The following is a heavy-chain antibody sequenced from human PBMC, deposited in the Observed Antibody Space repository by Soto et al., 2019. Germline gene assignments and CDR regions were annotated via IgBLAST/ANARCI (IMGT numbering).Heavy chain of an antibody. D-gene: IGHD1-20*01. J-gene: IGHJ4*02. CDR3: ARSGYNWNDGARGYFDY. CDR2: ISSSGRTI. Sequence: EVQLVESGGGLVQPGGSLRLSCAASGFTFSSYEMNWVRQAPGEGLEWVSYISSSGRTIYYADSVKGRFTISRDNAKNSPYLQMNSLRAEDTAVYYCARSGYNWNDGARGYFDYWGQGTLVTVSS. CDR1: GFTFSSYE. V-gene: IGHV3-48*03.